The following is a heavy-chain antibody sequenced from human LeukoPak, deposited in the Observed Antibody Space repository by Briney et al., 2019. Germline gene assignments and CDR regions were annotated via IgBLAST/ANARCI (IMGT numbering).Heavy chain of an antibody. CDR1: GYTFTSYD. Sequence: ASVKVSCKASGYTFTSYDINWVRQATGQGLEWMGWMNPNSGNTGYAQKFHGRVTMTRNTSISTAYMELSSLRSEDTAVYYCARGVTVTTVFYYYYYMDVWGKGTTVTVSS. J-gene: IGHJ6*03. V-gene: IGHV1-8*01. CDR2: MNPNSGNT. D-gene: IGHD4-17*01. CDR3: ARGVTVTTVFYYYYYMDV.